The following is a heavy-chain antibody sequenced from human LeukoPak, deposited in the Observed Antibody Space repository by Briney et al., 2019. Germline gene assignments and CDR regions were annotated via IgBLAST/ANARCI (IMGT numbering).Heavy chain of an antibody. CDR2: IYYSGST. CDR1: GGSISSSSYY. J-gene: IGHJ5*02. D-gene: IGHD6-13*01. Sequence: SETLSLTCTVSGGSISSSSYYWGWIRQPPGKGLEWIGSIYYSGSTYYNPSLKSRVTISVDTSKNQFSLKLSSVTAADTAVYYCARDPYGRIAAAPWGQGTLVTVSS. CDR3: ARDPYGRIAAAP. V-gene: IGHV4-39*07.